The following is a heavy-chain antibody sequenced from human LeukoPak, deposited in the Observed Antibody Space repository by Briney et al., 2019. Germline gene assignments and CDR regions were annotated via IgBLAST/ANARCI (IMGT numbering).Heavy chain of an antibody. CDR1: GLTFSSYA. J-gene: IGHJ4*02. Sequence: PGGSLRLSWAAAGLTFSSYAMSWVRQAQGGGLGWVSAISGSGGSTYYADSVKGRFTNSRDNPKNTLYLQMNSLRAEDTAVYYCAKPLDKALEFETGYWGQGTLVTVSS. V-gene: IGHV3-23*01. CDR2: ISGSGGST. D-gene: IGHD5-18*01. CDR3: AKPLDKALEFETGY.